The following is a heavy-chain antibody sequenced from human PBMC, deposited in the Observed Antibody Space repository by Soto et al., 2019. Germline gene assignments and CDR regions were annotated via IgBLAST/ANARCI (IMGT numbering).Heavy chain of an antibody. V-gene: IGHV3-23*01. CDR2: ISGNGANT. D-gene: IGHD6-19*01. CDR3: AKDYGSSRYFFDY. Sequence: HPGGSLRLSCAASGFTFINYAMTWVRQAPGEGLEWVSTISGNGANTHYADSVKGRFSISRDNSKNTLYIQMNSLRADDTAVYYCAKDYGSSRYFFDYWGQGALVTV. CDR1: GFTFINYA. J-gene: IGHJ4*02.